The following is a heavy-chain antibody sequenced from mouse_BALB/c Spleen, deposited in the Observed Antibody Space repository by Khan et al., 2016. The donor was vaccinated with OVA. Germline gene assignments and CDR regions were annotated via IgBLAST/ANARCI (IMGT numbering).Heavy chain of an antibody. J-gene: IGHJ3*01. V-gene: IGHV1-9*01. CDR2: ILPGSGST. CDR1: GYTFSSYW. CDR3: ARGNYSGSSSWFGY. D-gene: IGHD1-1*01. Sequence: VQLQESGAELMKPGASVKMSCKATGYTFSSYWIGWVKQRPGHGLEWIAEILPGSGSTNYNEKFKGKATFTADTSSSTAYMQLSSLTSEDSAVYYCARGNYSGSSSWFGYWGQGTLVTVSA.